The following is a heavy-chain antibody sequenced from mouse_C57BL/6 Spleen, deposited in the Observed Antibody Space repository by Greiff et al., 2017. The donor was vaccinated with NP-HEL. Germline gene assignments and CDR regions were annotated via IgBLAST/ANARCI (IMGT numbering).Heavy chain of an antibody. Sequence: QVQLQQPGAELVMPGASVKLSCKASGYTFTSYWMHWVKQRPGQGLEWIGEIDPSDSYTNYNQKFKGKSTLTVDKSSSTAYMQLSSLTSEDSAVYYCARVDALYAMDYWGQGTSVTVSS. CDR3: ARVDALYAMDY. J-gene: IGHJ4*01. V-gene: IGHV1-69*01. D-gene: IGHD2-3*01. CDR2: IDPSDSYT. CDR1: GYTFTSYW.